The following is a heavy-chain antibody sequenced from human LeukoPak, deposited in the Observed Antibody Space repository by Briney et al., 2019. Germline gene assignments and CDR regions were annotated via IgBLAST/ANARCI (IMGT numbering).Heavy chain of an antibody. CDR1: GFTFSSFE. V-gene: IGHV3-48*03. CDR2: ISSGGSTI. D-gene: IGHD5-18*01. CDR3: AGVDAAMPDAFDI. J-gene: IGHJ3*02. Sequence: GGSLRLSCAASGFTFSSFEMKWVRQAPGKGLEWVSYISSGGSTIYYADSVKGRFTISRDNAKNSLYLQMNSLRADDTAVYYCAGVDAAMPDAFDIWGQGTTVTVSS.